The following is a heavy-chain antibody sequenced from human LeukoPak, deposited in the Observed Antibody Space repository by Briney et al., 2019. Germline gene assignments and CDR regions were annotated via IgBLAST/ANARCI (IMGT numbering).Heavy chain of an antibody. J-gene: IGHJ5*02. CDR2: IYHSGKT. D-gene: IGHD1-26*01. CDR1: GYSISSGYN. Sequence: PSETLSLTCTVSGYSISSGYNWGWIRQSPGKGLEWIGSIYHSGKTYYNPSLKSRVTISVDTSKNQFSLKLISVTVADTAIYYCARGQGATVPQVGKNWFDPWGQGTRVTVSS. V-gene: IGHV4-38-2*02. CDR3: ARGQGATVPQVGKNWFDP.